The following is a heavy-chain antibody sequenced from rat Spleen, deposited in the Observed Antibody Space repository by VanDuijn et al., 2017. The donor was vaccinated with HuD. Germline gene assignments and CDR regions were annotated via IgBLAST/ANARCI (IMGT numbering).Heavy chain of an antibody. J-gene: IGHJ3*01. Sequence: EVQLVESGGGLVRPGRSTKLSCATSGVTFSNYYMAWVRQAPTKGLEWVASINTDGGHTYYRDSVKGRFTISRDNAKNILFLQMDSLRSEDTATYYCARLGIAAIGNWFGYWGQGTLVTVSS. D-gene: IGHD1-2*01. V-gene: IGHV5-25*01. CDR1: GVTFSNYY. CDR3: ARLGIAAIGNWFGY. CDR2: INTDGGHT.